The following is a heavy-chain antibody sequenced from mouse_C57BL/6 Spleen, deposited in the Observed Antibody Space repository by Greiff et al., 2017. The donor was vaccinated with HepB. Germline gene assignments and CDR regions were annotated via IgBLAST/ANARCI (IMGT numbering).Heavy chain of an antibody. D-gene: IGHD2-4*01. J-gene: IGHJ3*01. CDR2: ISDGGSYT. Sequence: DVKLVESGGGLVKPGGSLKLSCAASGFTFSSYAMSWVRQTPEKRLEWVATISDGGSYTYYPDNVKGRFTISRDNAKNNLYLQMSHLKSEDTAMYYCAREDDYDGEAYWGQGTLVTVSA. CDR3: AREDDYDGEAY. V-gene: IGHV5-4*01. CDR1: GFTFSSYA.